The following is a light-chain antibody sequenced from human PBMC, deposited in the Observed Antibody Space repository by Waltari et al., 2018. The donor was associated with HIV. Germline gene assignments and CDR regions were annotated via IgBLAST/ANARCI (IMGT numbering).Light chain of an antibody. CDR3: NSYATGSAWV. Sequence: QSALTQPASVSGSPGQSITISCTGTSSDVGSYNLVSWYQQHPGKAPKLMIYEVTKRPSVVSTRFSVSKSGNTASLTISGLQAEDEADYYCNSYATGSAWVFGGGTKLTVL. CDR2: EVT. V-gene: IGLV2-23*02. J-gene: IGLJ3*02. CDR1: SSDVGSYNL.